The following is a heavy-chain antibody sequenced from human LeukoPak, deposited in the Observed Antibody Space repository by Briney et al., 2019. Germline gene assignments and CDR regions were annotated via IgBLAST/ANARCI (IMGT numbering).Heavy chain of an antibody. D-gene: IGHD6-19*01. CDR2: IYLGDFDT. V-gene: IGHV5-51*01. J-gene: IGHJ4*02. CDR1: GYSFTNYW. Sequence: GESLKVSCKGSGYSFTNYWIGWSGQMQGKGLDWMGIIYLGDFDTRYSPSFQGQVSISADKSISTAYLQCSSVKASDTAMYYCARRGSSGWYVDYWGQGTLVTVSS. CDR3: ARRGSSGWYVDY.